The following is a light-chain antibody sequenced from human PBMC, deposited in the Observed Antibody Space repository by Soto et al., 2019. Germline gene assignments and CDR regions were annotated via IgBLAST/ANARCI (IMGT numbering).Light chain of an antibody. J-gene: IGKJ1*01. CDR2: AAS. CDR1: QSVSTY. Sequence: DIQMTQSPSSLSASVGDRVTITCRASQSVSTYLNWYHQEPGKAPKLLIYAASSLQSGVPSRFSGSGSGTEFILTITSLQPEDFATYYCQQSYSSPRTFGQGTKVQI. V-gene: IGKV1-39*01. CDR3: QQSYSSPRT.